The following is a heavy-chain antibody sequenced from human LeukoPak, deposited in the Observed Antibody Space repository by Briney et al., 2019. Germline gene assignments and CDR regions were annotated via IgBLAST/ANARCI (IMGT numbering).Heavy chain of an antibody. Sequence: ASVKVSCKASGYTFTGYYMHWVRQAPGQRLEWMGWINPNSGGTNYAQKFQGRVTMTRDTSISTAYMELSRLRSDDTAVYYCARYCSSTSCYIHWGQGTLVTVSS. CDR2: INPNSGGT. CDR1: GYTFTGYY. J-gene: IGHJ4*02. CDR3: ARYCSSTSCYIH. V-gene: IGHV1-2*02. D-gene: IGHD2-2*02.